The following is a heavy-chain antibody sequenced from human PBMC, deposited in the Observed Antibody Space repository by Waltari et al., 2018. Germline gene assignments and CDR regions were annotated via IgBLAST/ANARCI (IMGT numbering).Heavy chain of an antibody. Sequence: QLQMQESGPGLVRPSETLSLTCAVSGGSITTITYFWGWIRQPPGKGLEWIGSFSYNGNTYYNPALKSRATISGDTSKNQVSIVLTSVTAADTAVYYCARGLGATYWGHGTLVTVSS. CDR1: GGSITTITYF. D-gene: IGHD2-21*01. CDR2: FSYNGNT. J-gene: IGHJ4*01. V-gene: IGHV4-39*07. CDR3: ARGLGATY.